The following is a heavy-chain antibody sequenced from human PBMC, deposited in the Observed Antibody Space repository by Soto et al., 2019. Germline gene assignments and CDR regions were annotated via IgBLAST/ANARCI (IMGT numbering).Heavy chain of an antibody. Sequence: PSETLSLTCTVSGGSISGSYWYWIRQPPGEGLEWIGNLHYSGSTNYNPSLKSRVSIFLDMSKNQISLKLVSLTAADTAVYYCARCVDYYDSSGFSPYLDHWGQGTLVTVSS. CDR2: LHYSGST. V-gene: IGHV4-59*01. D-gene: IGHD3-22*01. J-gene: IGHJ4*02. CDR3: ARCVDYYDSSGFSPYLDH. CDR1: GGSISGSY.